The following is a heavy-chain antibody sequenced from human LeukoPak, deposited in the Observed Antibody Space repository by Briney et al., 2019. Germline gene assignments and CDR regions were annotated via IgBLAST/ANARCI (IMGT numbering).Heavy chain of an antibody. J-gene: IGHJ4*02. CDR2: INHSGST. D-gene: IGHD2-15*01. CDR1: GGSFSGYY. Sequence: SETLSLTCAVYGGSFSGYYWSWIRQPPGKGLEWIGEINHSGSTYYNPSLKSRVTISVDTSKNQFSLKLSSVTAADTAVYYCARFTRGGSCYDYWGQGTLVTVSS. CDR3: ARFTRGGSCYDY. V-gene: IGHV4-34*01.